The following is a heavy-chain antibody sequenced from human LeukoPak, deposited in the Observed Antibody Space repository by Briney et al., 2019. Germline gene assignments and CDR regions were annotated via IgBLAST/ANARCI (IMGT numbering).Heavy chain of an antibody. J-gene: IGHJ4*02. CDR2: INPNSGGT. D-gene: IGHD2/OR15-2a*01. V-gene: IGHV1-2*02. CDR3: ARTRRLASPGSFYDY. Sequence: ASVKASCKASGYTFTGYYMHWVRQAPGQGLEWMGWINPNSGGTNYAQKFQGRVTMTRDTSISTAYMELSRLRSDDTAVYYCARTRRLASPGSFYDYWGQGTLVTVSP. CDR1: GYTFTGYY.